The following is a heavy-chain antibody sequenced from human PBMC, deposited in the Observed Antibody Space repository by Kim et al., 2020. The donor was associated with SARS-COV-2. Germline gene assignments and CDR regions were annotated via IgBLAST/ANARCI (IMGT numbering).Heavy chain of an antibody. CDR2: ISYGGRNT. J-gene: IGHJ6*02. CDR1: GLSFDSAA. V-gene: IGHV3-30-3*01. D-gene: IGHD3-10*01. Sequence: GRSLRLSCAASGLSFDSAAMSWVRQAPGKGLEWVAVISYGGRNTEYADSVKGRFTISRDNTKSTLYLQMNSLRAEDTAVYYCARGNYYESVSLSDYYNGTDVGGRGTTVTVSS. CDR3: ARGNYYESVSLSDYYNGTDV.